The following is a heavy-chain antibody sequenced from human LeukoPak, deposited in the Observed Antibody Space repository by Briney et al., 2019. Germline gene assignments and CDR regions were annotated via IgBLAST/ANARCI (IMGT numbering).Heavy chain of an antibody. CDR3: ARVHRRYFDWLPSTYYFDY. Sequence: SETLSLTCTVSGGSISSYYWSWIRQPAGKGLEWIGRIYTSGSTNYNPSLKSRVTMSVDTSKNQFSLKLSSVTAADTAVYYCARVHRRYFDWLPSTYYFDYWGQGTLVTVSS. V-gene: IGHV4-4*07. J-gene: IGHJ4*02. D-gene: IGHD3-9*01. CDR2: IYTSGST. CDR1: GGSISSYY.